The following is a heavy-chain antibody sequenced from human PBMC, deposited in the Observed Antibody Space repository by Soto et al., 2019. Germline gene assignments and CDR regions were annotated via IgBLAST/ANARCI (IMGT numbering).Heavy chain of an antibody. V-gene: IGHV1-69*01. D-gene: IGHD2-2*01. CDR2: IIPLTETP. CDR1: GGTFSNYA. Sequence: QVQVVQSGAEVKKPGSSVKVSCKASGGTFSNYAISWVRQAPGHGLEWVGGIIPLTETPVYAQTVQGRLTITADEITSAAYMELSSLRSDDTAVYYCAIGTRTSWTCDLWGQGTLVNVSS. CDR3: AIGTRTSWTCDL. J-gene: IGHJ4*02.